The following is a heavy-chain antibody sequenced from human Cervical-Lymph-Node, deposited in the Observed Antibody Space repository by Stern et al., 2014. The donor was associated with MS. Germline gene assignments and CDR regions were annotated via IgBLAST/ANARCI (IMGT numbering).Heavy chain of an antibody. V-gene: IGHV1-18*01. D-gene: IGHD5-18*01. CDR2: ISGYKGNT. CDR1: GDTFGTYG. J-gene: IGHJ6*02. Sequence: VQLVESGTEVKKPGASVKVSCKASGDTFGTYGVNWVRQAPGQRLEWLGWISGYKGNTNYAQRLQGRVTLTTDTSTTTAYMELRSLRSDDTAVYYCAIMGTNGIDVWGQGTTVNLSS. CDR3: AIMGTNGIDV.